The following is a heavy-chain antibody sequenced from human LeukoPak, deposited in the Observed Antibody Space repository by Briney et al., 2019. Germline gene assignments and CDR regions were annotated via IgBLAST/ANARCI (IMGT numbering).Heavy chain of an antibody. Sequence: PSQTLSLTCSVSGGSISSGPYFWSWIRQSPGQGLEWIGRIYTSGSTNYNPSLKSRISISVDTSKNQFSLKLTSVTAADTAVYYCAREGARNSYYFDYWGQGTLVTVSS. D-gene: IGHD1-14*01. CDR3: AREGARNSYYFDY. V-gene: IGHV4-61*02. J-gene: IGHJ4*02. CDR2: IYTSGST. CDR1: GGSISSGPYF.